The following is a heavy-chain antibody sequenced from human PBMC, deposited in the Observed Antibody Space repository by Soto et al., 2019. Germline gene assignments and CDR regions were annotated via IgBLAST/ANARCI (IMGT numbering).Heavy chain of an antibody. Sequence: SETLSLTCTVSGASISTYYWSWVRQPPGKGLEWTGYIHDSGSTYYNPSLKSRVTMSLDTSRNQFFLQLNSVTAADTAVYYCARESAGSGKNNWFDPWGQGMLVTVS. CDR1: GASISTYY. V-gene: IGHV4-59*01. CDR3: ARESAGSGKNNWFDP. J-gene: IGHJ5*02. D-gene: IGHD3-10*01. CDR2: IHDSGST.